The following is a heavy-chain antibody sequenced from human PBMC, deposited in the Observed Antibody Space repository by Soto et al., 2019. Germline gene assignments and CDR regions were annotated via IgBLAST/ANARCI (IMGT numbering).Heavy chain of an antibody. Sequence: QEQLVQSGAEVKQPGASVKVSCKASGYTFTVYYIHWVRQAPGQGLEWMGWINPKSGDTKYAQKLQGRVTVTRDTSISTAYMELSRLRADDTAVYYCARSSGGYSYNGMDVWGQGTTVTVSS. V-gene: IGHV1-2*02. CDR1: GYTFTVYY. CDR2: INPKSGDT. J-gene: IGHJ6*02. CDR3: ARSSGGYSYNGMDV. D-gene: IGHD1-26*01.